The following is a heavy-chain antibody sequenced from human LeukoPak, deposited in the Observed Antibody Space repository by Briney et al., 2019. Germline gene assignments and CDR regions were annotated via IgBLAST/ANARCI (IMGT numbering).Heavy chain of an antibody. J-gene: IGHJ5*02. CDR1: GGSINSGGYY. Sequence: SETLSLTCTVSGGSINSGGYYWTWIRQPPGKGLEWIGEINHSGSTNYNPSLKSRVTISVDTSKNQFSLKLSSVTAADTAVYYCARSVGYYDFWSGYFRDGGWFDPWGQGTLVTVSS. CDR2: INHSGST. CDR3: ARSVGYYDFWSGYFRDGGWFDP. V-gene: IGHV4-34*01. D-gene: IGHD3-3*01.